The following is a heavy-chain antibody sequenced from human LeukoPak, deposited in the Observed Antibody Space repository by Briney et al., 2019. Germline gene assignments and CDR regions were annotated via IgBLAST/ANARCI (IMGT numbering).Heavy chain of an antibody. J-gene: IGHJ4*02. D-gene: IGHD3-10*01. Sequence: PGGSLRLSCAASGFTFSSYAMSWVRQAPGKGLEWVSAISGSGGSTYYADSVKGRFTISRDNSKNTLYLQMNSLRAEDTAVYYCAREGGRTYYYGSGSYFDYWGQGTLVTVSS. CDR2: ISGSGGST. CDR1: GFTFSSYA. CDR3: AREGGRTYYYGSGSYFDY. V-gene: IGHV3-23*01.